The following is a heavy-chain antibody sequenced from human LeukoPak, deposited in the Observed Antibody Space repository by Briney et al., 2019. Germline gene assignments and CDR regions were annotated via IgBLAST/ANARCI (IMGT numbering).Heavy chain of an antibody. CDR1: GFTFSTYG. Sequence: GGSLRLSCAASGFTFSTYGMHWVRQAPGKGLERVAFIRRDDSDKYYADSVKGRFTISRDNSKKTLYLQMNSLRLEDTAVYYCTREGDFDYWGQGTLVTVSS. V-gene: IGHV3-30*02. CDR2: IRRDDSDK. D-gene: IGHD1-26*01. CDR3: TREGDFDY. J-gene: IGHJ4*02.